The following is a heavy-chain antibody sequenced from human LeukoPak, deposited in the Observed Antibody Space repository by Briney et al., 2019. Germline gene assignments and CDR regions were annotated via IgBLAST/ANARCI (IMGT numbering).Heavy chain of an antibody. V-gene: IGHV4-59*12. CDR2: IYYSGST. CDR3: ARDPIVGATDDAFDI. CDR1: GGSISNYY. D-gene: IGHD1-26*01. Sequence: SETLSLTCTVSGGSISNYYWSWIRQPPGKGLEWIGYIYYSGSTNYNPSLKSRVTISLYTSKNQFSLKLSSVTAADTAVYYCARDPIVGATDDAFDIWGQGTMVTVSS. J-gene: IGHJ3*02.